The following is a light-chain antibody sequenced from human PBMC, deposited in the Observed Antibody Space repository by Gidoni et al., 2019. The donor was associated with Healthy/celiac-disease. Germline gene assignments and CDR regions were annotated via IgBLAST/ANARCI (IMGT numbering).Light chain of an antibody. V-gene: IGKV1-39*01. CDR2: AAS. Sequence: DIQMTHSPSSLSASVGDRVTITCRASQSISSYLNWYQQKPGKAPKLLIYAASSLQSGVPSRFSGSGSGTDFTLTISSLQPEDFATYYCQQSYSTLPITFGQXTRLEIK. CDR3: QQSYSTLPIT. J-gene: IGKJ5*01. CDR1: QSISSY.